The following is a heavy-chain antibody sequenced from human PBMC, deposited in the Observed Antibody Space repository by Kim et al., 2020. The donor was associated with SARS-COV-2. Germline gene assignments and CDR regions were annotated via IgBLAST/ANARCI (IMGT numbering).Heavy chain of an antibody. J-gene: IGHJ4*02. Sequence: SETLSLTCTVSGGSISSYYWSWIRQPAGKGLEWIGRIYTSGSTNYNPSLKSRVTMSVDTSKNQFSLKLSSVTAADTAVYYCARSSGYYMYSSSWIFDYWGQGTLVTVSS. D-gene: IGHD6-13*01. V-gene: IGHV4-4*07. CDR1: GGSISSYY. CDR2: IYTSGST. CDR3: ARSSGYYMYSSSWIFDY.